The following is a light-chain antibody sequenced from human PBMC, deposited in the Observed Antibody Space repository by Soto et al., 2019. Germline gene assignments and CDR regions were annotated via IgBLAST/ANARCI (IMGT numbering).Light chain of an antibody. J-gene: IGKJ4*01. Sequence: ETVLTQSPATLSLSPGERATLSCRASQSVSSYLAWYQQKPGQAPRLLIYDASNRATGIPARFSGSGSGTDFTLTISSLEPEDFAVYYCQQRTNWPFTFGGGTKVDIK. CDR3: QQRTNWPFT. CDR2: DAS. CDR1: QSVSSY. V-gene: IGKV3-11*01.